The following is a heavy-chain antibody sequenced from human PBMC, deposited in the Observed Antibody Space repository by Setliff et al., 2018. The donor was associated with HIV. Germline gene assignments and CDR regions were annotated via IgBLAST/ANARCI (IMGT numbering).Heavy chain of an antibody. CDR3: ARAPMTYYDILTGFSN. CDR2: ISAYNGNT. V-gene: IGHV1-18*01. CDR1: GYTFTSYG. D-gene: IGHD3-9*01. Sequence: ASVKVSCKASGYTFTSYGISWVRQAPGQGIEWMGWISAYNGNTNYAQKLQGRVTMTTDTSTSTAYMELRSLRSDDTAVYYCARAPMTYYDILTGFSNWGQGTLGTVSS. J-gene: IGHJ4*02.